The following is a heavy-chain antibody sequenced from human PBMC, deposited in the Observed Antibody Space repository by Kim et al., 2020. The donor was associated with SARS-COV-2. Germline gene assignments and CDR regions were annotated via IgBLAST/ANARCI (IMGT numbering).Heavy chain of an antibody. CDR1: GYTFTGYY. CDR3: ARDYCSGGSCSPYYYYGMDV. Sequence: ASVKVSCKASGYTFTGYYMHWVRQAPGQGLEWMGWINPNSGGTNYAQKFQGWVTMTRDTSISTAYMELSRLRSDDTAVYYCARDYCSGGSCSPYYYYGMDVWGQGTTVTVSS. CDR2: INPNSGGT. J-gene: IGHJ6*02. V-gene: IGHV1-2*04. D-gene: IGHD2-15*01.